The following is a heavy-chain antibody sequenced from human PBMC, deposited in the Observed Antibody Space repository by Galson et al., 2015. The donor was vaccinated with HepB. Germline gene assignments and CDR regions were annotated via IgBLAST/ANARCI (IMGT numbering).Heavy chain of an antibody. V-gene: IGHV1-18*01. CDR3: ARDSRLELRLNNYFSYGMDV. CDR2: FSGYDGST. Sequence: SVKVSCKASGYSFSNYGLSWIRQAPGPGLEWMGWFSGYDGSTNYAQKLQGRVTMTADASTGTAYLELTNLRSDDTAVYYCARDSRLELRLNNYFSYGMDVWGQGSAVTVSS. D-gene: IGHD1-1*01. J-gene: IGHJ6*02. CDR1: GYSFSNYG.